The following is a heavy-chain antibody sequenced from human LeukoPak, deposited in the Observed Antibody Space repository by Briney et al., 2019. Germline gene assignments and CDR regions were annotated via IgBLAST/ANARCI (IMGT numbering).Heavy chain of an antibody. D-gene: IGHD6-13*01. CDR2: MNPNSGNT. CDR1: GYTFTGYY. V-gene: IGHV1-8*02. Sequence: ASVKVSCKASGYTFTGYYMHWVRQAPGQGLEWMGWMNPNSGNTGYAQKFQGRVTMTRNTSISTAYMELSSLRSEDTAVYYCARGRYSGYSSSWYFDLWGRGTLVTVSS. J-gene: IGHJ2*01. CDR3: ARGRYSGYSSSWYFDL.